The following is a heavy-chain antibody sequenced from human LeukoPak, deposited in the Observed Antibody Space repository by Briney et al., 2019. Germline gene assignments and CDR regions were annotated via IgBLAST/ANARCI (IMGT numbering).Heavy chain of an antibody. J-gene: IGHJ5*02. CDR3: ARSPVSLWFEEFDP. CDR2: IIPILGIA. D-gene: IGHD3-10*01. Sequence: ASVKVSCKASGGTFSSYTISWVRQAPGQGLEWMGRIIPILGIANYAQKFQGRVTITADKSTSTAYMELSSLRSEDTAVYYCARSPVSLWFEEFDPWGQGTLVTVSS. CDR1: GGTFSSYT. V-gene: IGHV1-69*02.